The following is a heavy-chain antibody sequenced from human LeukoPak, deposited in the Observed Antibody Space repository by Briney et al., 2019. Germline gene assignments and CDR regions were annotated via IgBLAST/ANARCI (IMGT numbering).Heavy chain of an antibody. CDR1: GYSFTTYW. D-gene: IGHD3-16*01. Sequence: GESLKISCKGSGYSFTTYWIGWVRQLPGKGLEWMGIIYPADSDTRYSLSFQGQVTMSVDKSISIAYLQWSSLKASDTAMYYCVRGGGFWGQGTLVTVSS. CDR2: IYPADSDT. V-gene: IGHV5-51*01. CDR3: VRGGGF. J-gene: IGHJ4*02.